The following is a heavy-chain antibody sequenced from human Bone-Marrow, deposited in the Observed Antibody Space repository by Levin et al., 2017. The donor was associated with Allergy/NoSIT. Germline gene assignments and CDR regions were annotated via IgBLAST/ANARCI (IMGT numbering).Heavy chain of an antibody. CDR2: ISGSGGTT. CDR3: AKVAPRYSGSYVGCLDY. CDR1: GFTFSSFA. V-gene: IGHV3-23*01. D-gene: IGHD1-26*01. Sequence: PGGSLRLSCAASGFTFSSFAMSWVRQAPGKGLEWVSAISGSGGTTYYADSVKGRLTISRDNSKNTLYLQMNSLRAEDTAVYYCAKVAPRYSGSYVGCLDYWGQGTLVSVSS. J-gene: IGHJ4*02.